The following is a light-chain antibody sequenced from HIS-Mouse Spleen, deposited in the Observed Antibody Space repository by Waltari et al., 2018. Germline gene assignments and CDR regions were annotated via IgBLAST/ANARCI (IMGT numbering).Light chain of an antibody. Sequence: QSVLTQPPSASGTPGQRVTISCSGSSSNIGSNTVNWYQQLPGTAPKLLIYSNNRRPQVVPDRFSGSKSGTSASLAISGLQSEDEADYYCAAWDDSLNGNYVFGTGTKVTVL. V-gene: IGLV1-44*01. CDR1: SSNIGSNT. J-gene: IGLJ1*01. CDR3: AAWDDSLNGNYV. CDR2: SNN.